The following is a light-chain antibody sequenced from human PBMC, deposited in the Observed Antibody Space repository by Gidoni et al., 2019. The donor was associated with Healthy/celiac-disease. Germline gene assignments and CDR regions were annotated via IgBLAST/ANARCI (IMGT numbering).Light chain of an antibody. CDR2: DAS. CDR1: QSVSSY. Sequence: EIVLPQPPATLSLSPVERATLSCRASQSVSSYLARYQQKPGPAPRLLIYDASNRATGIPARFSGSGSGTDFTLTISSLEPEDFAVYYCQQRSNWPTFGGGTKVEIK. J-gene: IGKJ4*01. CDR3: QQRSNWPT. V-gene: IGKV3-11*01.